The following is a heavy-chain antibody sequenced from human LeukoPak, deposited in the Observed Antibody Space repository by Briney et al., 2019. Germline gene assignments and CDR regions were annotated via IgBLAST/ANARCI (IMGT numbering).Heavy chain of an antibody. D-gene: IGHD3-10*01. CDR2: IDWDDDK. CDR3: ARLVTYYYGSGSYYSHFDY. V-gene: IGHV2-70*16. Sequence: TLSLTCTVSGGSISSYYWSWIRQPPGKALEWLARIDWDDDKFYSTSLKTRLTISKDTSKNQVVLTMTNMDPVDTATYYCARLVTYYYGSGSYYSHFDYWGQGTLVTVSS. J-gene: IGHJ4*02. CDR1: GGSISSYYW.